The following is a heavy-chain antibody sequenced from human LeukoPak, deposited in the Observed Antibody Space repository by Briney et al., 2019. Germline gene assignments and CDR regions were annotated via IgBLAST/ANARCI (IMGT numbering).Heavy chain of an antibody. CDR2: INPNSGGT. Sequence: GASVKVSCKASGYTFTGYYMHWVRQAPGQGLEWMGWINPNSGGTNYAQKFQGRVTMTRDTSISTAYMEPSRLRSDDTAVYYCARDLVPEIAVWYFDLWGRGTLVTVSS. D-gene: IGHD1-14*01. V-gene: IGHV1-2*02. CDR3: ARDLVPEIAVWYFDL. J-gene: IGHJ2*01. CDR1: GYTFTGYY.